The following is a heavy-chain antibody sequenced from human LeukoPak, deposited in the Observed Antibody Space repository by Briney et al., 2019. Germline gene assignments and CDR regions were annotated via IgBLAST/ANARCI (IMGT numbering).Heavy chain of an antibody. J-gene: IGHJ4*02. CDR1: GFTFTSSA. D-gene: IGHD6-19*01. V-gene: IGHV1-58*01. Sequence: ASVKVSCKASGFTFTSSAVQWVRQARGQRLEWIGWIAVGSGNTNYAQKFQERVTITRDMSTSTAYMELSSLRSEDTAVYYCAARIAVAGTERWGQGTLVTVSS. CDR3: AARIAVAGTER. CDR2: IAVGSGNT.